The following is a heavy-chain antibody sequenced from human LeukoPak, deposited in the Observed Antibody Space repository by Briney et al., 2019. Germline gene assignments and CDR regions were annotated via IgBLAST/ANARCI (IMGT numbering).Heavy chain of an antibody. V-gene: IGHV1-2*02. CDR2: INPNSGGT. D-gene: IGHD4-23*01. CDR1: GYTFTGYY. Sequence: ASVKASCKASGYTFTGYYMHWVRQAPGQGLEWMGWINPNSGGTNYAQKFQGRVTMTRDTSISTAYMELSRLRSDDTAVYYCARDLTLYGGNSLDWGQGTLVTVSS. J-gene: IGHJ4*02. CDR3: ARDLTLYGGNSLD.